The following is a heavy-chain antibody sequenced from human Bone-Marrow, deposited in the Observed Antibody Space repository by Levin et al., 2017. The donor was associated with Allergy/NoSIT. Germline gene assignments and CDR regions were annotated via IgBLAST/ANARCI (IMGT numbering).Heavy chain of an antibody. CDR2: ISSSGVSI. J-gene: IGHJ5*01. CDR1: GFTFSDYY. D-gene: IGHD3-3*01. CDR3: ARGAEWSTSAYNWLDS. V-gene: IGHV3-11*01. Sequence: PGGSLRLSCAASGFTFSDYYMNWIRQAPGKGLEWVAYISSSGVSINYADSVKGRFTISRDNVQNLVFLQMNSLRAEDTAVYYCARGAEWSTSAYNWLDSWGQGSLVTVSS.